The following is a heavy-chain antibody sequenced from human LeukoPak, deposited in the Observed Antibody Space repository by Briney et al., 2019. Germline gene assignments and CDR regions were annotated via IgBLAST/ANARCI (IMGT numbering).Heavy chain of an antibody. CDR2: IYYSGST. Sequence: SETLSLTCTVSGGSISSYYWSWIRQPPGKGLEWVGDIYYSGSTNYNPSLKSRVTISVDTSKNQFSLKLSSVTAADTAVYYCARHVYDFWSGYYNYYMDVWGKGTTVTVSS. D-gene: IGHD3-3*01. CDR3: ARHVYDFWSGYYNYYMDV. V-gene: IGHV4-59*08. CDR1: GGSISSYY. J-gene: IGHJ6*03.